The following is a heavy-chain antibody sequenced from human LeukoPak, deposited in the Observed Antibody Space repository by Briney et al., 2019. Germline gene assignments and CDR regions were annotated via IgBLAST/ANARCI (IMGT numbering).Heavy chain of an antibody. D-gene: IGHD2-21*02. CDR3: ARDIVHCGGDCWDDTFDI. V-gene: IGHV1-18*01. CDR1: GYTFTSYG. J-gene: IGHJ3*02. CDR2: ISPYDGDR. Sequence: ASVKVSCKASGYTFTSYGISWVRQAPGQGLEWMGWISPYDGDRNYAQKFQGRVTMTTDTSTGTAYMELRSLTSDDTAMYYCARDIVHCGGDCWDDTFDIWGQGTMVTVSS.